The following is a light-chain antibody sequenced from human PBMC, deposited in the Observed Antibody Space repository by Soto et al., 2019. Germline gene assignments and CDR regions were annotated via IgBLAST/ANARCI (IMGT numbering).Light chain of an antibody. CDR3: QKYNSASFT. CDR1: HYISNY. V-gene: IGKV1-27*01. J-gene: IGKJ3*01. Sequence: DIQMTQSPSSLSASVGDRVTITCRASHYISNYLAWFQQKPGKAPNLLIYAASTLQLGAPSRFSGSGSGTDFTLTISSLQPEDVATYYCQKYNSASFTFGPGTKVDIK. CDR2: AAS.